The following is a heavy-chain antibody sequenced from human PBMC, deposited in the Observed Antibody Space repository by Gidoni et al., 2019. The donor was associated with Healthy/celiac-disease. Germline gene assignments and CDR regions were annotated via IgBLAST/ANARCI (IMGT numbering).Heavy chain of an antibody. D-gene: IGHD6-13*01. J-gene: IGHJ4*02. CDR1: GFTFSSYA. Sequence: AASGFTFSSYAMSWVRQAPGKGLEWVSAISGSGGSTYYADSVKGRFTISRDNSKNTLYLQMNSLRAEDTAVYYCAKSPLLAAAGGHWGQGTLVTVSS. CDR2: ISGSGGST. CDR3: AKSPLLAAAGGH. V-gene: IGHV3-23*01.